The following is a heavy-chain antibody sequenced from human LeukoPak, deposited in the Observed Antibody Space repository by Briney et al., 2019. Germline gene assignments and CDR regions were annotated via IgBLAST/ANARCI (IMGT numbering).Heavy chain of an antibody. J-gene: IGHJ5*02. Sequence: GSLRLSCAASGFTFSNAWMSWVRQAPGKGLEWVGRIRSKANSSATAYAASVKGRFTISRDDSKNTAYLQMNSLKTEDTAVYYCTRRLTLAVAGQFDPWGQGTLVTVSS. V-gene: IGHV3-73*01. CDR1: GFTFSNAW. D-gene: IGHD6-19*01. CDR2: IRSKANSSAT. CDR3: TRRLTLAVAGQFDP.